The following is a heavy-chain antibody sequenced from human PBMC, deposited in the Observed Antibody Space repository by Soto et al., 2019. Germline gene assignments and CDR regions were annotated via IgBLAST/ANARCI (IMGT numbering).Heavy chain of an antibody. CDR3: ARGGSLYWYFDL. CDR2: INAGNGNT. Sequence: QVQLVQSGAEVKKLGASVKVSCKASGYTVTSYATQWVRQAPGQRLEWMGWINAGNGNTKYSQKFQGRVTITRDTSASTAYMELSSLRSEDTAVYYCARGGSLYWYFDLWGRGTLVTVSS. V-gene: IGHV1-3*01. CDR1: GYTVTSYA. J-gene: IGHJ2*01. D-gene: IGHD1-26*01.